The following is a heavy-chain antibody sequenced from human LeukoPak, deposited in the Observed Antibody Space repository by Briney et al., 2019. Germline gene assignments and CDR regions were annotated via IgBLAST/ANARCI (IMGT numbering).Heavy chain of an antibody. CDR2: ISSSGSTI. CDR1: GFTFSDYY. Sequence: GGSLRLSCAASGFTFSDYYMSWIRQVPGKGLGWGSYISSSGSTIYYADSVKGRFTISRDNSRNTLYLQMNSLRTEDTAMYYCARGGSSWDFAFDIWGQGTMVTVSS. J-gene: IGHJ3*02. CDR3: ARGGSSWDFAFDI. D-gene: IGHD6-13*01. V-gene: IGHV3-11*04.